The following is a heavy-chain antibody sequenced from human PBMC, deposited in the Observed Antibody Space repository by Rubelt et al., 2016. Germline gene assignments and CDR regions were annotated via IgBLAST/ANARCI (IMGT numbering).Heavy chain of an antibody. Sequence: QITLKESGPTLVKPTQTLTLTCTFSGFSLSTSGVGVGWVRQPPGKALEWLALIYWDDDKRYSPSLKSRLTITKDTSKNQVVLPRTNMDPVDTARYYCVQSLVTPAFFDYWGQGTLVTVSS. CDR3: VQSLVTPAFFDY. CDR2: IYWDDDK. D-gene: IGHD4-23*01. V-gene: IGHV2-5*02. J-gene: IGHJ4*02. CDR1: GFSLSTSGVG.